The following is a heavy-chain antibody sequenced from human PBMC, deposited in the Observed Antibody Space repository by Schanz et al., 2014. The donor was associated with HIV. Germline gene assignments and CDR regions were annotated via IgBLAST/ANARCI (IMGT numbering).Heavy chain of an antibody. D-gene: IGHD6-19*01. CDR2: ISGSGGTT. V-gene: IGHV3-23*01. CDR1: GFPFSSSV. CDR3: ARGSWYSSGWVDDQYYYDVDV. Sequence: EVQILESGGGLVQPGGSLRLSCVVSGFPFSSSVMSWVRQAPGKGLEWVSSISGSGGTTDYADSVKGRFTISRDNANNSVSLQMDSLRGEDTAVYYCARGSWYSSGWVDDQYYYDVDVWGQGTTVTVSS. J-gene: IGHJ6*02.